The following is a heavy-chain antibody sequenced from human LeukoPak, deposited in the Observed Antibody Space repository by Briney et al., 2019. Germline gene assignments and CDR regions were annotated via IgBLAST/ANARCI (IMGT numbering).Heavy chain of an antibody. V-gene: IGHV3-7*01. Sequence: GGSLRLSCAASGFTFNTYSMSWVRQAPGKGLEWVANIKQDGSEKYYVDSVKGRFTISRDNAKNSLYLQMNSLRAEDTAVYYCARDMGWQLDPNNYYFDYWGQGTLVTVSS. J-gene: IGHJ4*02. D-gene: IGHD6-6*01. CDR1: GFTFNTYS. CDR3: ARDMGWQLDPNNYYFDY. CDR2: IKQDGSEK.